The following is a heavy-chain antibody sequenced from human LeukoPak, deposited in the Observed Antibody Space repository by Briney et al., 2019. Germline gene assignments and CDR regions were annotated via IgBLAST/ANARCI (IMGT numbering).Heavy chain of an antibody. V-gene: IGHV3-23*01. Sequence: GGSLRLSCAASGFTVSNYAMNWVRQAPGKGLEWVSGISGSGRSTYYADSVKGRFTVSRDNSRNTLSLQMESLRAEDTAVYYCAKGGSYYYDSSGYFGYWGQGTLVTVSS. CDR2: ISGSGRST. CDR1: GFTVSNYA. J-gene: IGHJ4*02. CDR3: AKGGSYYYDSSGYFGY. D-gene: IGHD3-22*01.